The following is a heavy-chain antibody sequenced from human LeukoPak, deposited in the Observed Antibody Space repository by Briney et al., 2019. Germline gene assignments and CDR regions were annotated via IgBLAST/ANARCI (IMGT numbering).Heavy chain of an antibody. Sequence: ASVKVSCKASGYTFTGYYMHWVRQAPGQGLEWMGWINPNSGGTNYAQKFQGRVTMTRDTSISTAYMELSRLRSDDTAVYYRARSGGFWSYYMDVWGKGTTVTVSS. J-gene: IGHJ6*03. CDR3: ARSGGFWSYYMDV. V-gene: IGHV1-2*02. CDR1: GYTFTGYY. D-gene: IGHD3-3*01. CDR2: INPNSGGT.